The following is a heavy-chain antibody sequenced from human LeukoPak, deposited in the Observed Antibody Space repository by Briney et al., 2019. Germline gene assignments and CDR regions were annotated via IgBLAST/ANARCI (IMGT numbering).Heavy chain of an antibody. CDR2: IYTGGTT. J-gene: IGHJ4*02. Sequence: PGGSLRLSCAASGFTVSSNYMSWVRQAPGKGLEWVSIIYTGGTTYYADSVKDRFTVSRDNSENTLFLQMNSLRAEDTAVYYCARDGNSGSYHGFFDYWGQGTLVTVSS. V-gene: IGHV3-66*01. CDR3: ARDGNSGSYHGFFDY. CDR1: GFTVSSNY. D-gene: IGHD1-26*01.